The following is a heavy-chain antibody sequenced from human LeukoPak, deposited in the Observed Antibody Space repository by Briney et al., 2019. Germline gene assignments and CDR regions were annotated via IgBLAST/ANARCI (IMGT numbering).Heavy chain of an antibody. Sequence: GGSLRLSCAASGFTFSSFAMHWVRQAPGKGLEWVAAISYDGRNKYYADSVQGRFTFSRDNSKNMLYLQMNSLRAEDTAVYYCARDKTNNGDYYNWFDPWGQGTLVTVSS. CDR3: ARDKTNNGDYYNWFDP. CDR2: ISYDGRNK. CDR1: GFTFSSFA. J-gene: IGHJ5*02. V-gene: IGHV3-30*14. D-gene: IGHD4-17*01.